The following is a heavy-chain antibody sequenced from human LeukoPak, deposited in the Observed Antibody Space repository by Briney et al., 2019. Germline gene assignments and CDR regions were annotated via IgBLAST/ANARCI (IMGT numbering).Heavy chain of an antibody. CDR2: IKQDGSEK. CDR1: GFTFSNYW. V-gene: IGHV3-7*03. CDR3: ATKLPAAGRGFDY. Sequence: GGSLRLSCAASGFTFSNYWMSWVRQAPGKGLEWVANIKQDGSEKYYVDSVKGRFTISRDSAKNSLFLQMNSLRAEDTAVYYCATKLPAAGRGFDYWGQGTLVTVSS. D-gene: IGHD6-13*01. J-gene: IGHJ4*02.